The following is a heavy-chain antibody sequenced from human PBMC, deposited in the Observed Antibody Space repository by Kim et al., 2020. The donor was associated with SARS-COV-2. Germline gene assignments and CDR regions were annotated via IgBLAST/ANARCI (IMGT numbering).Heavy chain of an antibody. CDR1: GYTFSNYA. CDR2: INAGSGNT. V-gene: IGHV1-3*01. Sequence: ASVKVSCKASGYTFSNYAMHWVRQAPGQRLEWMGWINAGSGNTEYSQKSQGRLIITRDTSASTAYMELSSLRSEDTAVYYCARGGAVLRFLEWLSSYFDYWGQGTLVTVSS. J-gene: IGHJ4*02. CDR3: ARGGAVLRFLEWLSSYFDY. D-gene: IGHD3-3*01.